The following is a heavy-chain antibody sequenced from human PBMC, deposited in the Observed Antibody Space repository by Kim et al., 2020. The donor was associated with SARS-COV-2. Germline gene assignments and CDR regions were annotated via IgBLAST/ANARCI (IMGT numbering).Heavy chain of an antibody. V-gene: IGHV4-31*03. D-gene: IGHD3-22*01. CDR2: FYYNGGT. J-gene: IGHJ5*02. Sequence: SETLSLTCSVSGDSIDIAHSHWGWIRQHPEKGLEWIGYFYYNGGTYYNPSLKSRVTLSGDVSKNQLSLTLNSVTAADTAKYYCVRLPSRSDNSGHYGGWFDPWGQGILVTVSS. CDR3: VRLPSRSDNSGHYGGWFDP. CDR1: GDSIDIAHSH.